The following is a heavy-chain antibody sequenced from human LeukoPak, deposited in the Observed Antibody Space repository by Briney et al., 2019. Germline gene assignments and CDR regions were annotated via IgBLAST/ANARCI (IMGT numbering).Heavy chain of an antibody. J-gene: IGHJ3*02. CDR2: INPSGGST. CDR3: ARDSGYVVVTAAGDAFDI. Sequence: ASVKVSCKASGYTFTGYYMHWVRQAPGQGLEWMGIINPSGGSTSYAQKFQGRVTMTRDMSTSTVYMELSSLRSEDTAVYYCARDSGYVVVTAAGDAFDIWGQGTMVTVSS. D-gene: IGHD2-21*02. CDR1: GYTFTGYY. V-gene: IGHV1-46*01.